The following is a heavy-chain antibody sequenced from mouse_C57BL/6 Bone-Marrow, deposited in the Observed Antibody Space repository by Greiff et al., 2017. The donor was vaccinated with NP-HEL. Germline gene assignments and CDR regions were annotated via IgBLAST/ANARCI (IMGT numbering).Heavy chain of an antibody. Sequence: EVQLQQSGPELVKPGASVKISCKASGYTFTDYYMNWVKQSHGKSLEWIGDINPNNGGTSYNQKFKGKATLTVDKSSSTAYMELRSLTSEDSAVYYCARWGLLGTWFAYWGQGTLVTVSA. CDR3: ARWGLLGTWFAY. J-gene: IGHJ3*01. D-gene: IGHD2-1*01. V-gene: IGHV1-26*01. CDR2: INPNNGGT. CDR1: GYTFTDYY.